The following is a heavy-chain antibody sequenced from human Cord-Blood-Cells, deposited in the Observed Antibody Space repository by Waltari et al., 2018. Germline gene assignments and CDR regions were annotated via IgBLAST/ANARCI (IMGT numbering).Heavy chain of an antibody. Sequence: QVQLQQWGAGLLKPSETLSLTCAVYGGSFSGYYWSWIRQPPGKGLEWIGEIKHSGSTNYNPSLKSLVTISVDTSKNQFSLKLSSVTAADTAVYYCARARPSDYWGQGTLVTVSS. CDR2: IKHSGST. CDR3: ARARPSDY. V-gene: IGHV4-34*01. CDR1: GGSFSGYY. D-gene: IGHD6-6*01. J-gene: IGHJ4*02.